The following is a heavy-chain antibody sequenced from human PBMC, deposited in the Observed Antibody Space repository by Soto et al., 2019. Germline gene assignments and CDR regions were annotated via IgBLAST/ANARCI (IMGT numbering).Heavy chain of an antibody. CDR2: IYYTGTT. CDR1: GGSLSSYY. V-gene: IGHV4-59*01. J-gene: IGHJ5*02. D-gene: IGHD4-17*01. CDR3: KKLRWPDYGGSFDP. Sequence: SETLSLTCTVSGGSLSSYYWSWIRQRPGKGLEWIGYIYYTGTTNYNPSLKSRVTISVDTSKNQFSLKLSSVTTADTAVYYCKKLRWPDYGGSFDPWGQGTLVTVS.